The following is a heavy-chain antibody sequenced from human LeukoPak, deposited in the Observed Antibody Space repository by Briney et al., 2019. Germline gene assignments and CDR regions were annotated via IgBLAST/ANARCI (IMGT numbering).Heavy chain of an antibody. CDR1: GFSFSTYN. CDR2: ITSSSSYV. D-gene: IGHD5-12*01. J-gene: IGHJ6*03. Sequence: GGSLRLSCEASGFSFSTYNMNWVRQAPGQRLEWISSITSSSSYVFYADSVRGRFTISRDNAKNSLYLQIDSLRTEDTAVYYCARDPYSGYYGTYYYYYMDVWGKGATVTISS. V-gene: IGHV3-21*01. CDR3: ARDPYSGYYGTYYYYYMDV.